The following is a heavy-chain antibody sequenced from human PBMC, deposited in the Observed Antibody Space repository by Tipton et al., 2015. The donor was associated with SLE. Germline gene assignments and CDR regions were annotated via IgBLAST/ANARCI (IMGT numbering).Heavy chain of an antibody. J-gene: IGHJ2*01. Sequence: TLSLTCTVSGDSMRSSMTTYYWSWIRQTAGKGPEWMGRIFVSGTTNYNPSLKSRVTISVGTSKNQVSLKMNSVTAADTAVYFCARRVDFWSRWFFDVWGRGTLVTVSS. V-gene: IGHV4-61*02. D-gene: IGHD3-3*01. CDR1: GDSMRSSMTTYY. CDR2: IFVSGTT. CDR3: ARRVDFWSRWFFDV.